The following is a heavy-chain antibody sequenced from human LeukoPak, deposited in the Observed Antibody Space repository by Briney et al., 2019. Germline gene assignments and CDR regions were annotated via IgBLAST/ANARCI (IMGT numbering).Heavy chain of an antibody. V-gene: IGHV3-23*01. CDR3: GKDPNGDYVGAFDM. J-gene: IGHJ3*02. D-gene: IGHD4-17*01. CDR2: LSTSGAAT. CDR1: GFTFSSFS. Sequence: GGSLRLSCAASGFTFSSFSMNWVRQAPGKGLEWVSTLSTSGAATYYADSVKGRFTISRDNSKNTLFLQVNSLRAEDTAVYYCGKDPNGDYVGAFDMWGRGTMVTVSP.